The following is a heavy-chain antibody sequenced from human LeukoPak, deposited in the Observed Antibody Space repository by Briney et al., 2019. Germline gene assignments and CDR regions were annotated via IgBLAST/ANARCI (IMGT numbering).Heavy chain of an antibody. Sequence: PSETLSLTCTVSGGPISSSSYYWGWIRQPPGKGLEWIGSIYYSGSTYYNPSLKSRVTISVDTSKNQFSLKLSSVTAADTAVYYCARDLKWELTLDAFDIWGQGTMVTVSS. CDR2: IYYSGST. D-gene: IGHD1-26*01. CDR3: ARDLKWELTLDAFDI. CDR1: GGPISSSSYY. V-gene: IGHV4-39*07. J-gene: IGHJ3*02.